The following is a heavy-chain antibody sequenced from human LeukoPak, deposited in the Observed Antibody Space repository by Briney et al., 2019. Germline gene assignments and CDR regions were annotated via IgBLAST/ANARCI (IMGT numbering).Heavy chain of an antibody. CDR1: GGSISSSSYY. D-gene: IGHD1-26*01. Sequence: KPSETLSLTCTVSGGSISSSSYYWGWIRQPPGKGLEWIGSIYYSGSTYYNPPLKSRVTISIDTSKNQFSLKLSSVTAADTAVYYCARERELLVGSDYWGQGTLVTVSS. CDR2: IYYSGST. CDR3: ARERELLVGSDY. V-gene: IGHV4-39*07. J-gene: IGHJ4*02.